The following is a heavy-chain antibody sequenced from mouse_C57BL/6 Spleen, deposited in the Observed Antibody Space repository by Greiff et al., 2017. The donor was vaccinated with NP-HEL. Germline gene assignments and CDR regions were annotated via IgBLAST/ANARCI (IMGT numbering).Heavy chain of an antibody. CDR1: GYTFTSYW. CDR2: IDPSDSYT. D-gene: IGHD1-1*01. CDR3: ANYYGSRWWYFDV. Sequence: QVQLQQPGAELVRPGTSVKLSCKASGYTFTSYWMHWVKQRPGQGLEWIGVIDPSDSYTNYNQKFKGKATLTVDTSSSTAYMQLSSLTSEDSAVYYCANYYGSRWWYFDVWGTGTTVTVSS. J-gene: IGHJ1*03. V-gene: IGHV1-59*01.